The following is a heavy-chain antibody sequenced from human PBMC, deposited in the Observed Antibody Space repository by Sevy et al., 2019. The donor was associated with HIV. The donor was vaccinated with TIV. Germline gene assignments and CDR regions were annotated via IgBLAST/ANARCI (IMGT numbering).Heavy chain of an antibody. CDR1: EFTVSSNY. CDR2: IYSGGST. D-gene: IGHD1-26*01. V-gene: IGHV3-53*01. Sequence: GGSLRLSCAASEFTVSSNYTSWVRQAPGKGLEWVSVIYSGGSTYYADSVKGRFTISRDNSKNTLYLQMNSLRAEDTAVYYCAAGSGSHDYWGQGTLVTVSS. CDR3: AAGSGSHDY. J-gene: IGHJ4*02.